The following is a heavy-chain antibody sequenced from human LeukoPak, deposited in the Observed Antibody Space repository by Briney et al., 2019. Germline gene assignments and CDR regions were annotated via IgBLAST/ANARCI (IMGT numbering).Heavy chain of an antibody. J-gene: IGHJ4*02. V-gene: IGHV3-21*01. D-gene: IGHD3-3*01. CDR1: GFTFSSYS. Sequence: GGSLRLSCAASGFTFSSYSMNWVRQAPGKGLEWVSSISSSSSYIYYADSVKGRFTISRDNAKNSLYLQMNSLRDEDTAVYYCARDLLIRITIFGVATDYWGQGTLVTVSS. CDR2: ISSSSSYI. CDR3: ARDLLIRITIFGVATDY.